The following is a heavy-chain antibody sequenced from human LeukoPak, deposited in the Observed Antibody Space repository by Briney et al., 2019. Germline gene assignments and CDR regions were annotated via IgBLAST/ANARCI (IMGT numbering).Heavy chain of an antibody. CDR1: GFTFSSYS. D-gene: IGHD1-26*01. CDR3: ARGGDYSGWFDP. CDR2: ISTSSSTI. V-gene: IGHV3-48*01. J-gene: IGHJ5*02. Sequence: GRSLRLSCAASGFTFSSYSMNWVRQAPGKGLEWVSYISTSSSTIYYADSVKGRFTISRDNAKNSLYLQMNYLRAEDTAVYYCARGGDYSGWFDPWGRGTLVTVSS.